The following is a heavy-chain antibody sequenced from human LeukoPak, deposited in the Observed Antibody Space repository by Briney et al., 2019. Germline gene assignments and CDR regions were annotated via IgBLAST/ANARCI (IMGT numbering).Heavy chain of an antibody. CDR1: GFTLSSAW. J-gene: IGHJ4*02. D-gene: IGHD1-26*01. CDR2: ITDDAST. Sequence: GGSLRLSCAASGFTLSSAWMHWVRQAPGTGLVWVSRITDDASTTYADSVKGRFTISRDNAKNTLYLQMNSLRAEDSAVYYCVRDRVGPDYWGQGTLVTVSS. V-gene: IGHV3-74*03. CDR3: VRDRVGPDY.